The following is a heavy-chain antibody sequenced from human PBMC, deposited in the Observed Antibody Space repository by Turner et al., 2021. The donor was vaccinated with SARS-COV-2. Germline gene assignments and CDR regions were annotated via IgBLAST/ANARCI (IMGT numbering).Heavy chain of an antibody. D-gene: IGHD2-15*01. CDR2: INSDGSST. J-gene: IGHJ6*02. Sequence: EVQLLESGGGLVQPGGSLSLSCAASGFTLTTFCMNWVRQAPGKGLVWVSRINSDGSSTRYADSVKGRFTISRDNAKNTLYLQMNSLRAEDTAVYYCASGGSWIYVMDVWGQGTTVTVSS. CDR1: GFTLTTFC. CDR3: ASGGSWIYVMDV. V-gene: IGHV3-74*02.